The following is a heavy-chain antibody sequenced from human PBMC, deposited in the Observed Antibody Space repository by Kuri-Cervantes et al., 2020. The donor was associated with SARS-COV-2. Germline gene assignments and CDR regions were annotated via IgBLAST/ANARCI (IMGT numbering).Heavy chain of an antibody. CDR2: ISSSSSYI. CDR1: GFTFSSYS. D-gene: IGHD3-10*01. V-gene: IGHV3-21*01. Sequence: GGSLRLSCAASGFTFSSYSMNWIRQAPGKGLKWVSSISSSSSYIYYADSVKGRFTISRDNAKNSLYLQMNGLKAEDTAVYYCARVRGVGYWGQGTLVTVSS. J-gene: IGHJ4*02. CDR3: ARVRGVGY.